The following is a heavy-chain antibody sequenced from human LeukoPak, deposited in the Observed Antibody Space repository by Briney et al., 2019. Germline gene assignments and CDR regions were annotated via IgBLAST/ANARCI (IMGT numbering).Heavy chain of an antibody. V-gene: IGHV4-31*03. CDR1: GGSISSNDYY. CDR3: ARTPRPASVAAGNNWFDP. CDR2: IFYSGST. D-gene: IGHD2-15*01. J-gene: IGHJ5*02. Sequence: PSLTLSLTCTVSGGSISSNDYYWSWIRQHPGKGLECIGYIFYSGSTHYHPSLKSRVTISVDRSENQFSLRLTSVTAADTAVYYCARTPRPASVAAGNNWFDPWGQGTLVTVSS.